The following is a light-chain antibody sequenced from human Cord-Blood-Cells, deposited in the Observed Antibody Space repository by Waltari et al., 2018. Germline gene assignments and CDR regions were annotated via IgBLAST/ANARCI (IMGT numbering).Light chain of an antibody. CDR2: GAS. CDR1: QSVSSSY. Sequence: EIVLTQSPGTLSLSPGERATLSCRASQSVSSSYLAWYQQKPGQAPRLLIYGASSRATCIPDRFSGSGSVTAFTLTISRLEPEDFAVYYCQQYGSSPYTFGQGTKLEIK. CDR3: QQYGSSPYT. V-gene: IGKV3-20*01. J-gene: IGKJ2*01.